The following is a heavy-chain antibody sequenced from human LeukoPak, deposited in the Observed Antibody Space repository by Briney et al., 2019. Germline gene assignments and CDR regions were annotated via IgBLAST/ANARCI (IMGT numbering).Heavy chain of an antibody. CDR1: GGSITNYY. CDR3: ARHPHRGNNYGSDAFDI. D-gene: IGHD5-18*01. Sequence: SETLSLTCTVSGGSITNYYWSWLRQPPGKGLEWIAYIFSSGNTNYNPSLKSRVTISVDTSKNQFSLKLNSVTAADTAVYFCARHPHRGNNYGSDAFDIWGQGTMVTVSS. J-gene: IGHJ3*02. CDR2: IFSSGNT. V-gene: IGHV4-59*08.